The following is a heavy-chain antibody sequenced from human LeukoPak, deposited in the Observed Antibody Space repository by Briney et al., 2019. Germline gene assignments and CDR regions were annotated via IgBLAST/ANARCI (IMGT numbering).Heavy chain of an antibody. CDR2: LYSGGIYSDSST. V-gene: IGHV3-53*01. Sequence: GGSLRLSCAAPGFTLISNYMSWVRQAPGKGLEWVSVLYSGGIYSDSSTYYADSAKGRFTISRENSKNMMYLQMNSLRAEDTAVYFCAREGSRRGYFDSWGQGTLVTVSS. J-gene: IGHJ4*02. CDR1: GFTLISNY. CDR3: AREGSRRGYFDS.